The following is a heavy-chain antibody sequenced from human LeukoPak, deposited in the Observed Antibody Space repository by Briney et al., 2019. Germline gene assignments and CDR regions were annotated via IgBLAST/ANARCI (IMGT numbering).Heavy chain of an antibody. V-gene: IGHV4-59*01. CDR2: IFYSGST. CDR1: GGSISSYY. CDR3: ARRLTQYDCFDP. Sequence: SETLSLTCTVSGGSISSYYWSWIRQPPGKGLEWIGYIFYSGSTNYNSSLKSRVTISVDTSKNQFSLNLSSVTAADTAVYYCARRLTQYDCFDPWGQGILVTVSS. D-gene: IGHD2-2*01. J-gene: IGHJ5*02.